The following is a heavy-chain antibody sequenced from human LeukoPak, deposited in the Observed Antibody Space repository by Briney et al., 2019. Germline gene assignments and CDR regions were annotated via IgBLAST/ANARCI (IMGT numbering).Heavy chain of an antibody. J-gene: IGHJ5*02. CDR3: ARDLRARYCSGGSCYGWIDP. V-gene: IGHV3-7*01. Sequence: GGSLRLSCAASGFTFSSYWMSWVRQAPGKGPEWVANIKQDGSEKYYVDSVKGRFTISRDNAKNSLYLQMNSLRAEDTAVYYCARDLRARYCSGGSCYGWIDPWGQGTLVTVSS. CDR2: IKQDGSEK. CDR1: GFTFSSYW. D-gene: IGHD2-15*01.